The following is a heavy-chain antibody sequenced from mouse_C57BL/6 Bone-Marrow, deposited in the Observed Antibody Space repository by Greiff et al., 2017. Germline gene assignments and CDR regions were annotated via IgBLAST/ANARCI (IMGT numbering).Heavy chain of an antibody. D-gene: IGHD2-1*01. V-gene: IGHV1-54*01. CDR3: ARQDYYGNPSGFAY. J-gene: IGHJ3*01. CDR2: INPGSGGT. CDR1: GYAFTNYL. Sequence: QVQLQQSGAELVRPGTSVKVSCKASGYAFTNYLIEWVKQRPGQGLEWIGVINPGSGGTNYNEKFKGKATLTADKSSSTAYMQLSSLTSEDSAVYFCARQDYYGNPSGFAYWGQGTLVTVSA.